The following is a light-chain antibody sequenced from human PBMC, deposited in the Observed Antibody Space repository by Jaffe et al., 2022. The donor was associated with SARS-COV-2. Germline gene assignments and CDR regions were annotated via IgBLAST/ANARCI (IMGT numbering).Light chain of an antibody. J-gene: IGKJ1*01. V-gene: IGKV1-6*01. CDR3: LQDFNFQWT. CDR2: DTS. Sequence: AIQMTQSPSSLSASVGDGVTITCRTSQDIGNALAWYQQKPGKAPKLLIYDTSTLQGGVPSRFSGRGSGTDFTLTISSLQPEDFATYHCLQDFNFQWTFGQGTKVEMK. CDR1: QDIGNA.